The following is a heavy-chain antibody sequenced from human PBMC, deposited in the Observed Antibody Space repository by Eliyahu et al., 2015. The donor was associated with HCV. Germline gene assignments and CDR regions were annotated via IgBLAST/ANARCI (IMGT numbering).Heavy chain of an antibody. J-gene: IGHJ3*02. D-gene: IGHD6-13*01. Sequence: EVQLVESGGGLVQTGGSLRLSCAASGFTLSSSDMHWVRQITXKGLEWVSAIGAAGDTYYAESVKGRFTISRENAKNSLYLQMSSLGAEDTAVYYCARELADSSTWDGNAFDIWGLGTVVTVSS. CDR1: GFTLSSSD. CDR3: ARELADSSTWDGNAFDI. V-gene: IGHV3-13*01. CDR2: IGAAGDT.